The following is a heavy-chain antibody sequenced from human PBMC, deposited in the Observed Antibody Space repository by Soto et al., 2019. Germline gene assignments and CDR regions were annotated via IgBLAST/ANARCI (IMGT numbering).Heavy chain of an antibody. CDR2: INGDGSST. J-gene: IGHJ4*02. CDR3: ARGNRGYGNFDYFDY. D-gene: IGHD5-12*01. CDR1: GFTFSSYA. V-gene: IGHV3-74*01. Sequence: PGGSLRLSCAASGFTFSSYAMSWVRQAPGKGLVWVSRINGDGSSTSYADSVKGRFTISRDNAKDTVYLQMNSLRAEDTAVYSCARGNRGYGNFDYFDYWGLGTLVTVSS.